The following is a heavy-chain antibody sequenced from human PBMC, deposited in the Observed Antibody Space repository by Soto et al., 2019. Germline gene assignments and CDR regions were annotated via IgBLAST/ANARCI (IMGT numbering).Heavy chain of an antibody. CDR2: IYYSGST. CDR1: GGSISSGGYY. CDR3: ARDPFTPGTTDGADAFDI. J-gene: IGHJ3*02. D-gene: IGHD1-1*01. Sequence: QVQLQESGPGLVKPSQTLSLTCTVSGGSISSGGYYWSWIRQHPGKGLEWIGYIYYSGSTYYNPSLKSRVTISVDTSKNQFSLKLSSVTAADTAVYYCARDPFTPGTTDGADAFDIWGQGTMVTVSS. V-gene: IGHV4-31*03.